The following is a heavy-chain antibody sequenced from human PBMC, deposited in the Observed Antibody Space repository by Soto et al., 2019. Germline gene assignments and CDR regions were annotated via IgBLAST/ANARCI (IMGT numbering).Heavy chain of an antibody. CDR2: ISSSSSYI. Sequence: GGSLRLSCAASGFTFSSYSMNCVRQAPGKGLEWVSSISSSSSYIYYADSVKGRFTISRDNAKNSLYLQMNSLRAEDTAVYYCARDYYDSMGFDYWGQGTLVTVSS. D-gene: IGHD3-22*01. CDR3: ARDYYDSMGFDY. V-gene: IGHV3-21*01. J-gene: IGHJ4*02. CDR1: GFTFSSYS.